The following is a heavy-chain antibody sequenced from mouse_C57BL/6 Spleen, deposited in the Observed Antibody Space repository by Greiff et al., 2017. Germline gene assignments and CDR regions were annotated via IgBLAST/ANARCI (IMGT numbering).Heavy chain of an antibody. CDR1: GYTFTDYN. V-gene: IGHV1-18*01. CDR3: ARRVGKGSYYCDS. Sequence: VQLQQSGPELVKPGASVKIPCKASGYTFTDYNMDWVKQSHGKSLEWIGDINPNNGGTIYNQKFKGKATLTVDKSSSTAYMELRSLTSEDTAVYYWARRVGKGSYYCDSWGQGTTLTVSS. J-gene: IGHJ2*01. CDR2: INPNNGGT. D-gene: IGHD2-14*01.